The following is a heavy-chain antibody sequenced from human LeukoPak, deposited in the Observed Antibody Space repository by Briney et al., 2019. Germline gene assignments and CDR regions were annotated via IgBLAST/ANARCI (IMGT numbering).Heavy chain of an antibody. CDR2: INPSGGST. V-gene: IGHV1-46*01. J-gene: IGHJ6*02. CDR3: ARDQGRPDPIYYYYYGMDV. CDR1: GYTFTSYY. Sequence: ASVKVSCKACGYTFTSYYMHWVRQAPGQGLEWMRIINPSGGSTSYAQKFQGRVTMTRDTSTSTVYMELSSLRSEDTAVYYCARDQGRPDPIYYYYYGMDVWGQGTTVTVSS.